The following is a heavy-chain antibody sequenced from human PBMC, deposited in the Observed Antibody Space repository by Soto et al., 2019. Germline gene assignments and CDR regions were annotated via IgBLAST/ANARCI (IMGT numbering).Heavy chain of an antibody. J-gene: IGHJ4*02. CDR3: ARGLRYSSGWFRY. Sequence: PSETLSLTCAVYGGSFSGYYWSWIRQPPGKGLEWIGEINHSGSTIYNPSLKSRVTISVDTSKNQFSLKLSSVTAADTAVYYCARGLRYSSGWFRYWGQGTLVTVSS. CDR1: GGSFSGYY. D-gene: IGHD6-19*01. V-gene: IGHV4-34*01. CDR2: INHSGST.